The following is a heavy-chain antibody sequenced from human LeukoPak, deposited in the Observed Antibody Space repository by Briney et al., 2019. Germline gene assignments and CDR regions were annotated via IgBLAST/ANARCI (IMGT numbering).Heavy chain of an antibody. D-gene: IGHD3-10*01. J-gene: IGHJ4*02. CDR1: GFTFDSSW. V-gene: IGHV3-74*01. Sequence: PGGSLRLSCAASGFTFDSSWMHWVRQDPVKGLVWVARVSGDGTTTTYADSVKGRFTISRDNAKSTVYLQMNIVRAEDTAVYYCARGGSPFYWCQGSRVTVSP. CDR2: VSGDGTTT. CDR3: ARGGSPFY.